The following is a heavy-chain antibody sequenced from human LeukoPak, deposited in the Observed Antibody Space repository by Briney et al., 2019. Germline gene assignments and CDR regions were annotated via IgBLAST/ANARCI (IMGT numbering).Heavy chain of an antibody. Sequence: ASVKVSCKPSGYTFTGYYMHWVRQAPGQGLEWMGWINPNTSATSYSQTFQGRVSMTRDTSISTAYMELSRLTFDDTAIYYCARGVHGLDYWGQGTLVTVSS. D-gene: IGHD5-24*01. V-gene: IGHV1-2*02. CDR2: INPNTSAT. J-gene: IGHJ4*02. CDR3: ARGVHGLDY. CDR1: GYTFTGYY.